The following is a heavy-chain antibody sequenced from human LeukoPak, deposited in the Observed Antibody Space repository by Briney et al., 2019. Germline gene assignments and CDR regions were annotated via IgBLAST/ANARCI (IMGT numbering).Heavy chain of an antibody. V-gene: IGHV4-59*01. Sequence: KSSETLSLTCTVSGGSISSYYWSWIRQPPGKGLEWIGYIYYSGSTNYNPSLKSRVTISVDTSKNQFSLKLSSVTAADTAVYYCARAKRLWPPFDYWGQGTLVTVSS. CDR2: IYYSGST. CDR3: ARAKRLWPPFDY. J-gene: IGHJ4*02. D-gene: IGHD3-16*01. CDR1: GGSISSYY.